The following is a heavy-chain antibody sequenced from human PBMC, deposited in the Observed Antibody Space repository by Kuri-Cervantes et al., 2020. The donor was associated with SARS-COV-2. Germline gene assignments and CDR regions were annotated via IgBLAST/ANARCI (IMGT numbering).Heavy chain of an antibody. V-gene: IGHV3-74*01. CDR1: GFTFSSYW. J-gene: IGHJ4*02. D-gene: IGHD1-1*01. Sequence: GGSLRLSCAASGFTFSSYWMHWVRQAPGKGLVWVSRINSDGSSTSYADSVKGRFTISRDNAKNMLFLQTNSLRAEDTAVYYCVRDGDHWNFDYWGQGTLVTVSS. CDR3: VRDGDHWNFDY. CDR2: INSDGSST.